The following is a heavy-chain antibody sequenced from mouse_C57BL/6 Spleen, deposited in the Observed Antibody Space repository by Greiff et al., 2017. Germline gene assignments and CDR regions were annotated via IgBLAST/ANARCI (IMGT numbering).Heavy chain of an antibody. CDR3: AKESYYGSSPWFAY. V-gene: IGHV1-64*01. CDR1: GYTFTSYW. D-gene: IGHD1-1*01. CDR2: IHPNSGST. J-gene: IGHJ3*01. Sequence: QVQLQQPGAELVKPGASVKLSCKASGYTFTSYWMHWVKQRPGQGLEWIGMIHPNSGSTNYNEKFKSKATLTVDKSSSTAYMQLSSLTSEDSAVYYCAKESYYGSSPWFAYWGQGTLVTVSA.